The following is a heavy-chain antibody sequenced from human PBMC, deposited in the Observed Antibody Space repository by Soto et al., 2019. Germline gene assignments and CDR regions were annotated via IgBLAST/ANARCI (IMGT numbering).Heavy chain of an antibody. V-gene: IGHV3-30*03. Sequence: QVQLVESGGGVVQPGRSLRLSCAASGFTFSSSGMHWVRQAPGKGLEGVAVISYDGRDKYYADSVKGRFTIARVNSKNKVYLQMMCLRAEDTAVDYSAIDCIIAAAGCYALGYYPDVWGKGTTVTVSS. CDR1: GFTFSSSG. J-gene: IGHJ6*04. CDR2: ISYDGRDK. CDR3: AIDCIIAAAGCYALGYYPDV. D-gene: IGHD6-13*01.